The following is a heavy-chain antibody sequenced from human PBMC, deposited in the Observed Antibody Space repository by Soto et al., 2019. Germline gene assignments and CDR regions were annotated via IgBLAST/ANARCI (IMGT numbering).Heavy chain of an antibody. D-gene: IGHD6-19*01. V-gene: IGHV4-30-4*07. Sequence: SETLSLTCAVSGGSISSGGYSWSWIRQPPGKGLEWIGYGHYSGSTNYNSSLKSRVTILVDTSKNQFSLKLSSVTAADTAVYYCARGRWLSYWGHGAMVTVSS. CDR1: GGSISSGGYS. J-gene: IGHJ4*01. CDR3: ARGRWLSY. CDR2: GHYSGST.